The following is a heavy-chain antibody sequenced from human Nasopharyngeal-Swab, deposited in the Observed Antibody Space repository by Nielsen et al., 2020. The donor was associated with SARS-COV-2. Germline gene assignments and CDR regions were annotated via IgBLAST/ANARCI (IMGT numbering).Heavy chain of an antibody. V-gene: IGHV3-73*01. Sequence: VRQMPGKGLEWVGRIRSKANSYATAYAASVKGRFTISREDSKNTAYLQMSSLKTEDTAVYYCTSRYSYGLWGQGTLVTVSS. CDR3: TSRYSYGL. CDR2: IRSKANSYAT. D-gene: IGHD5-18*01. J-gene: IGHJ4*02.